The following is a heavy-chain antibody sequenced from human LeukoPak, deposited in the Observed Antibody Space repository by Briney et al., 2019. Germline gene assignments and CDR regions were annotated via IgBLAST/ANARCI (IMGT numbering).Heavy chain of an antibody. D-gene: IGHD4-17*01. CDR2: VYYSGST. J-gene: IGHJ5*02. CDR1: GGSISSYY. Sequence: SETLSLTCTVSGGSISSYYWSWIRQPPGKGLEWIGYVYYSGSTNYNPSLNSRVTISIDTSKNQFSLRLSSVTAADTAVYYCAKVGDYGSINWFDPWGQGTLVTVSS. V-gene: IGHV4-59*01. CDR3: AKVGDYGSINWFDP.